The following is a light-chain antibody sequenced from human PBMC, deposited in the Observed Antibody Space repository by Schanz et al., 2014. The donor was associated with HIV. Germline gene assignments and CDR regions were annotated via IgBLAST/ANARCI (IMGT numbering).Light chain of an antibody. V-gene: IGKV3-20*01. J-gene: IGKJ1*01. CDR2: GAS. Sequence: TQSPSTVSASVGDRATLSCRASQSVSSNLAWYQQKAGQPPRLLIYGASSGATGIPDRFSGSGSGTDFNLTISGLEPEDFAVYYCQQFGISPPWTFGQGTKVEI. CDR1: QSVSSN. CDR3: QQFGISPPWT.